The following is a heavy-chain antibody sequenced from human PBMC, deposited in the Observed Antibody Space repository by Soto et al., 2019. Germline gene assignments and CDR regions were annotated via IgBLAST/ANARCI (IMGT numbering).Heavy chain of an antibody. CDR2: IRSKAYGETT. J-gene: IGHJ3*02. D-gene: IGHD2-2*03. V-gene: IGHV3-49*03. CDR3: TRDLGYCSSTSCYAAFDI. CDR1: GFTFGDYA. Sequence: GGSLRLSCTASGFTFGDYAMSWFRQAPGKGLEWVGFIRSKAYGETTEYAASVKGRFTMSRDDSKSIAYLQMNSLKTEDTAVYYCTRDLGYCSSTSCYAAFDIWGQGTMVTVSS.